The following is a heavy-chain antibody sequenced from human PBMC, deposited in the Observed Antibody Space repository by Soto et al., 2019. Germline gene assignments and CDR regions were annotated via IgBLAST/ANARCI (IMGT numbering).Heavy chain of an antibody. D-gene: IGHD3-22*01. J-gene: IGHJ6*02. CDR2: ISAYDGNT. CDR1: GYTFTSYG. V-gene: IGHV1-18*01. Sequence: QVQLVQSGAEVKKPGASVKVSCKASGYTFTSYGINWVRQAPGQGLEWLGWISAYDGNTNYAQILQGRVSMTTDTSTNPAXMXKRSLRSDDTAVYYCARGGYYDSSGSRNYYYYGMNVWGQGTTVTVSS. CDR3: ARGGYYDSSGSRNYYYYGMNV.